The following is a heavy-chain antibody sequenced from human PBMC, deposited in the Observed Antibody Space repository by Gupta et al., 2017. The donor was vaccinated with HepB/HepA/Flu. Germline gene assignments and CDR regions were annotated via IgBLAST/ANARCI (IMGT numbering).Heavy chain of an antibody. CDR3: ARDPKQGVSGYEY. CDR1: EGSFSTYG. J-gene: IGHJ4*02. D-gene: IGHD5-12*01. CDR2: IIPVLGTT. V-gene: IGHV1-69*06. Sequence: QLQLVQSGSEVNKPGSSVTVSCKATEGSFSTYGISWTRQPPGLGLEWLGRIIPVLGTTNYAHQCQDRVTLTADTFTNTAYMELTSLATEETAVYFCARDPKQGVSGYEYWGQGTLVTVSS.